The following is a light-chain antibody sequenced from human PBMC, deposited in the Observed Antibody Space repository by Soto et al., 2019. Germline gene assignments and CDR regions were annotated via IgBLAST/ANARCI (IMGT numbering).Light chain of an antibody. CDR3: QQFNSYPPLT. CDR1: QGISSA. CDR2: DAS. J-gene: IGKJ4*01. Sequence: AIQLTQSPSSLSASVGDRVTITCRASQGISSALAWYQQKPGKAPKLLIYDASSLESGVPSRFSGSGCGTDFTLTISSLQPEDFATYYCQQFNSYPPLTFGGGTKVEIK. V-gene: IGKV1-13*02.